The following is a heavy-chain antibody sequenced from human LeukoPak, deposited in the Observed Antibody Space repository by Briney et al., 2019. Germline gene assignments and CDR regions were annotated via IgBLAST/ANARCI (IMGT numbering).Heavy chain of an antibody. Sequence: GMSLRLSCAASGFTFSTYGMHWVRQAPGKGLEWVAFIRHDGSDKYHADSVKGRFTISRDDSKNTLYLQMDSLRAEDMAVYYCAKLDYGGNGDYWGQGTLVTVSS. CDR3: AKLDYGGNGDY. V-gene: IGHV3-30*02. CDR1: GFTFSTYG. J-gene: IGHJ4*02. D-gene: IGHD4-23*01. CDR2: IRHDGSDK.